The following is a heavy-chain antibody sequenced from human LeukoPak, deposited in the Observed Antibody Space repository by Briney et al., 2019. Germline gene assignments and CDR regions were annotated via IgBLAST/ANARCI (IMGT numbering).Heavy chain of an antibody. CDR1: GGSISSSSYY. Sequence: SSETLSLTCTVSGGSISSSSYYWGWIRQPPGKGLEWIGSIYYSGSTNYNPSLKSRVTIAVDTSKNQFSLKLSSVTAAGTAVYYCARARRAGTGEPDAFDIWGQGTMVTVSS. D-gene: IGHD6-19*01. J-gene: IGHJ3*02. CDR2: IYYSGST. V-gene: IGHV4-39*07. CDR3: ARARRAGTGEPDAFDI.